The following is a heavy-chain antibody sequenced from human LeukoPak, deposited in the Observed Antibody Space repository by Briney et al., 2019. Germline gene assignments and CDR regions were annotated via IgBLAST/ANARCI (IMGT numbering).Heavy chain of an antibody. Sequence: PGGSLRLSCAASGFTFSSYSMSWIRQAPGKGLEWVSAISGNGENTYYADSMKGRFTISRDNSKNILYLQMSSLRAEDTAIYYCTKKSPYGSRDSWGQGTLVTVSS. J-gene: IGHJ4*02. V-gene: IGHV3-23*01. CDR3: TKKSPYGSRDS. CDR1: GFTFSSYS. D-gene: IGHD2-15*01. CDR2: ISGNGENT.